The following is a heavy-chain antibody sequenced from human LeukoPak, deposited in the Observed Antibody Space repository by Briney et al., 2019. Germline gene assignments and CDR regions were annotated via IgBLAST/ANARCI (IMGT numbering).Heavy chain of an antibody. CDR2: IKQDGSEK. J-gene: IGHJ4*02. Sequence: GGSLRLSCAASGFTFSSYWMSWVRQAPGKGLEWVANIKQDGSEKYYVDSVKGRFTISRDNAKNSLYLQVNSLRAEDTAVYYCAREVVVPAAIPSDCWGPGTLVTVSS. CDR1: GFTFSSYW. V-gene: IGHV3-7*01. CDR3: AREVVVPAAIPSDC. D-gene: IGHD2-2*02.